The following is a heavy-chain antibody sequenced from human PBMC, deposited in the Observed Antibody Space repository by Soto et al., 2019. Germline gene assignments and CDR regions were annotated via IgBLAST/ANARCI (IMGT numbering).Heavy chain of an antibody. CDR1: GFTVSSNY. CDR2: IYSGGST. CDR3: ARRGYCSSTSCHNYYYYGMDV. V-gene: IGHV3-53*01. J-gene: IGHJ6*02. Sequence: PGGSLRLSCAASGFTVSSNYMSWVRQAPGKGLEWVSVIYSGGSTYYADSVKGRFTISRDNSENTLYLQMNSLRAEDTAVYYCARRGYCSSTSCHNYYYYGMDVWGQGTTVTVSS. D-gene: IGHD2-2*02.